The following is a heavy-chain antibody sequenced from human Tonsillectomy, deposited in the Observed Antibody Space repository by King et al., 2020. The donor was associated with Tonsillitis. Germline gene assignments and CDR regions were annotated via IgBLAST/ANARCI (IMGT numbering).Heavy chain of an antibody. CDR3: TRHVLAHSDTVNDYVASGTLDY. D-gene: IGHD3-16*01. CDR2: IRNKANRYAT. CDR1: GFTFSGSA. V-gene: IGHV3-73*02. J-gene: IGHJ4*02. Sequence: VQLVESGGGLVQPGGSLKLSCAASGFTFSGSAMHWVRQASGKGLEWVGRIRNKANRYATAYAASVRGRFTLSRDDSKNTAYLQMNSLKTEDTAVYYCTRHVLAHSDTVNDYVASGTLDYWGQGPLVTVSS.